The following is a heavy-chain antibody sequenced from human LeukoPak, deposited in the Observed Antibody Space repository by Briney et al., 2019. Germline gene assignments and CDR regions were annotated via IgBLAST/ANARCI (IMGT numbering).Heavy chain of an antibody. Sequence: ASVKVSCKASGYTFTGYYIHWVRQAPGQGLEWMGWINPYNGDTKYAQKFQGRVTMTRDTPSTIAYMDLSSLRSDDTALYYCARVEAGTPRWNYWGQGTLVSVSS. V-gene: IGHV1-2*02. CDR3: ARVEAGTPRWNY. J-gene: IGHJ4*02. CDR2: INPYNGDT. CDR1: GYTFTGYY. D-gene: IGHD6-19*01.